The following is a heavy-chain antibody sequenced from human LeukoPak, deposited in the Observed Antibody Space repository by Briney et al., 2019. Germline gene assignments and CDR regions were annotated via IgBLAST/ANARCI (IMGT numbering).Heavy chain of an antibody. V-gene: IGHV3-20*04. D-gene: IGHD3-22*01. CDR1: GFRFSSYA. Sequence: GGSLRLACAASGFRFSSYAMSWVRQAPGKGLEWVSGINWNGGSTGYADSVKGRFTISRDNAKNSLYLQMNSLRAEDTAVYYCAKDHQYYYDSSGYPYYLDYWGQGTLVTVSS. CDR3: AKDHQYYYDSSGYPYYLDY. CDR2: INWNGGST. J-gene: IGHJ4*02.